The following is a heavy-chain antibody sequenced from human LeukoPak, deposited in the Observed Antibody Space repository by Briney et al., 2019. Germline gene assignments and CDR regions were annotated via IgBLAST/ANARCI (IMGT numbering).Heavy chain of an antibody. CDR1: GYSISSGNY. CDR3: ARGRVSSDYGSVWFDP. J-gene: IGHJ5*02. CDR2: IYHSGAT. V-gene: IGHV4-38-2*01. D-gene: IGHD3-10*01. Sequence: PSETLSLTCAVSGYSISSGNYWGWIRQPPGKGLEWIGSIYHSGATYYNPSLKSRVTTSVDTSKNQFSLKLSSVTAADTAVYYCARGRVSSDYGSVWFDPWGQGTLVTVSS.